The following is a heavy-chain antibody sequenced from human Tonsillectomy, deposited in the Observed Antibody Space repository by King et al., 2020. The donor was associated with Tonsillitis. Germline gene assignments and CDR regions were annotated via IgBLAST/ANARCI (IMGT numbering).Heavy chain of an antibody. Sequence: VQLVESGGGVVQPGRSLRLSCAASGFTLSYYGMHWVRQAPGKGLEWVAVISYDGSNKYYADSVKGRFTISRDNSNNTLCLQMSSLRAEDTAVYYCARSGHLYSGYEPYYYYYYGMDVWGQGTTVTVSS. V-gene: IGHV3-30-3*01. CDR2: ISYDGSNK. CDR1: GFTLSYYG. D-gene: IGHD5-12*01. CDR3: ARSGHLYSGYEPYYYYYYGMDV. J-gene: IGHJ6*02.